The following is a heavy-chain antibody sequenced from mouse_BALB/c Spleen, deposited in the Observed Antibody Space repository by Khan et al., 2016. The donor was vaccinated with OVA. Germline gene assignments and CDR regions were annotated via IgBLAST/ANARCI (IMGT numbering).Heavy chain of an antibody. V-gene: IGHV1-4*01. D-gene: IGHD2-14*01. CDR2: INPSNGYT. J-gene: IGHJ3*01. CDR3: AREGAYDRYDGWVAV. Sequence: QVQLKESGSELARPGASVKMSCKASGYTFTSYTMHWVKQRPGQGLEWIGYINPSNGYTNYNQKFKDKATLNADKSSSTAYMQLSSLISEDSADYYCAREGAYDRYDGWVAVWGQGTLVTVSA. CDR1: GYTFTSYT.